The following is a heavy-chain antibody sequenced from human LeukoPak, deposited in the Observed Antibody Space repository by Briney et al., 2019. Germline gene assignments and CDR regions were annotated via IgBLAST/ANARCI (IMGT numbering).Heavy chain of an antibody. V-gene: IGHV4-4*07. J-gene: IGHJ5*02. D-gene: IGHD6-13*01. CDR1: GGSISSYY. CDR3: ARVVGIAAAGQEVGWFDP. Sequence: SETLSLTCTVSGGSISSYYWSWIRQPAGKGLGWIGRIYTSGSTNYNPSLKSRVTMSVDTSKNQFSLKLSSVTAADTAVYYCARVVGIAAAGQEVGWFDPWGQGTLVTVSS. CDR2: IYTSGST.